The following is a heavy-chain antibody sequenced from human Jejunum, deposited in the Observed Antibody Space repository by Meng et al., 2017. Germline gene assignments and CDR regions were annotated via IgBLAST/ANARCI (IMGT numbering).Heavy chain of an antibody. CDR1: GGPFSSSNLF. J-gene: IGHJ4*02. V-gene: IGHV4-39*07. D-gene: IGHD1-26*01. CDR2: IYSSGST. CDR3: ARDVGRGSYFDY. Sequence: SETLSLTCSASGGPFSSSNLFWGWIRQPPGKGLEWIGSIYSSGSTYYNPSLRSRVTVSVDTSKNQFSLKLTSVTAADTGVYYCARDVGRGSYFDYWGQGTLVTVSS.